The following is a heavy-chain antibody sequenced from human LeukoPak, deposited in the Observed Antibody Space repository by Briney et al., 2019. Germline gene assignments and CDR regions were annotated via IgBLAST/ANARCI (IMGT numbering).Heavy chain of an antibody. J-gene: IGHJ4*02. CDR2: MNPNSGNT. V-gene: IGHV1-8*01. CDR3: ARGRALRGYSYGYGY. D-gene: IGHD5-18*01. Sequence: ASVKVSCKASGYTFTSYDINWVRQATGQGLEWMGWMNPNSGNTGYAQKFQGRVTMTRNTSISTAYMGLSSLRSEDTAVYYCARGRALRGYSYGYGYWGQGTLVTVSS. CDR1: GYTFTSYD.